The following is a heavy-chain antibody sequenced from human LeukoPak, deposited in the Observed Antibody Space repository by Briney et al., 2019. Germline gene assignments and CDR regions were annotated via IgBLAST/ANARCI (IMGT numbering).Heavy chain of an antibody. Sequence: GRSLRPSCAASGFTFSTYAMSWVRQAPGKGLEWVSGLSGSGSSAYYADSVKGRFTISRDNSKNTLYLQMNSLRPEDTAVYYCAKGLTNLGDDWGQGTLVTVSS. CDR1: GFTFSTYA. CDR2: LSGSGSSA. V-gene: IGHV3-23*01. D-gene: IGHD3-9*01. J-gene: IGHJ4*02. CDR3: AKGLTNLGDD.